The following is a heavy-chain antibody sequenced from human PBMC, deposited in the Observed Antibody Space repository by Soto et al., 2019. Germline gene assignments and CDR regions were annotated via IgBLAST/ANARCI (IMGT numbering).Heavy chain of an antibody. CDR1: GFTFSNFN. J-gene: IGHJ4*02. D-gene: IGHD1-26*01. V-gene: IGHV3-48*02. CDR3: ARDERRGYCAGWGPIFDY. Sequence: EVQLLESGGALVQSGGSLRLSCAASGFTFSNFNMNWVRQAPGQGLEWVSYISSSGSEIYYADSVKGRFSISRDNADKSLYLQMNSLRDEDTAVYYCARDERRGYCAGWGPIFDYWGQGTLVTVSS. CDR2: ISSSGSEI.